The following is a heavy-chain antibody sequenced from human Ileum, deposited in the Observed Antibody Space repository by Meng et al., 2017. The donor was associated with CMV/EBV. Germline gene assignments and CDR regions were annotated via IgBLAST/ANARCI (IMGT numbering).Heavy chain of an antibody. CDR3: ARRGYSSNAFDI. D-gene: IGHD5-18*01. CDR1: GFTFSSYS. V-gene: IGHV3-21*01. Sequence: GESLKISCAASGFTFSSYSMNWVRQAPGKGLEWVSSISSSSSYIYYADSVKGRFTISRDNANNSLYLQMNSLRAEDTAVYYCARRGYSSNAFDIWGQGTMVTVSS. CDR2: ISSSSSYI. J-gene: IGHJ3*02.